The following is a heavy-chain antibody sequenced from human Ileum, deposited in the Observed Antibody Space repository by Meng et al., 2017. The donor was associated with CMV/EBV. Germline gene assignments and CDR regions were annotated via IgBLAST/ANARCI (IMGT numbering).Heavy chain of an antibody. CDR3: ARATYTSSWSEAGFEY. D-gene: IGHD2-2*01. Sequence: ASAKVSCKASGYSFSNFYIHWVRHAAAQRPEWMGIINPAGGSTSYAQKFHSRVAVTRDTCTATVYLTLSDLQSVDTAIYYCARATYTSSWSEAGFEYWGQGTLVTVSS. V-gene: IGHV1-46*01. CDR2: INPAGGST. CDR1: GYSFSNFY. J-gene: IGHJ4*02.